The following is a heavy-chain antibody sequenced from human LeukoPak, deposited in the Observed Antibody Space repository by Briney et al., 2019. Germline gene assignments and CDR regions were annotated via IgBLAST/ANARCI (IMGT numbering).Heavy chain of an antibody. CDR3: ARDGRGKSDAFDI. Sequence: GGSLRLSCAASGFTVSSNYMSWVRQAPGKGLEWVSVIYSGGSTYYADPAKGRFTISRDNSKNTLYLQMNSLRAEDTAVYYCARDGRGKSDAFDIWGQGTMVTVSS. D-gene: IGHD1-26*01. J-gene: IGHJ3*02. CDR1: GFTVSSNY. V-gene: IGHV3-66*01. CDR2: IYSGGST.